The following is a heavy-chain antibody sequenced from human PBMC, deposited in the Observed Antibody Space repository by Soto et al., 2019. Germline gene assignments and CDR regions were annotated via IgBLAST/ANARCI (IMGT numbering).Heavy chain of an antibody. CDR2: IVVVSGST. V-gene: IGHV1-58*02. J-gene: IGHJ6*02. CDR1: GFDFGSFG. D-gene: IGHD1-26*01. Sequence: SVKVSCKASGFDFGSFGIQFLRQARGRGLEWIGWIVVVSGSTNYARQFQGRVAISRDMSSSTAYLDLYDLKSDDTAVYFCSADHPHMAMGWPVWGQGTTVTVSS. CDR3: SADHPHMAMGWPV.